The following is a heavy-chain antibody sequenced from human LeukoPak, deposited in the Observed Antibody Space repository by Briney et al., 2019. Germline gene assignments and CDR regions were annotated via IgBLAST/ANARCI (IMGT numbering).Heavy chain of an antibody. D-gene: IGHD3-9*01. Sequence: GGSLRLSCAASGFTFSDYYMSWIRQAPGKGLEWVSYISSSGSTIYYADSVKGRFTISRDNAKNSLYLQMSSLRAEDTAMYYCARLDMFTSYGAFDIWGQGTMVTVSS. CDR3: ARLDMFTSYGAFDI. J-gene: IGHJ3*02. CDR1: GFTFSDYY. CDR2: ISSSGSTI. V-gene: IGHV3-11*04.